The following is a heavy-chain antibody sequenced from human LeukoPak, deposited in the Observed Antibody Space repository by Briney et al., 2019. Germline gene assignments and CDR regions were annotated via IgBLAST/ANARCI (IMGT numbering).Heavy chain of an antibody. V-gene: IGHV1-2*02. D-gene: IGHD2-15*01. CDR2: IYPNSGGT. CDR1: GYTFTGSY. Sequence: GASVKVSCKASGYTFTGSYIHWVRQAPGQGLEWMGWIYPNSGGTSSAQKFQGRVTMTRDTSVSTAYMELSSLRSDDTALYYCARETGYCSGGRCYFIYWGQGTLVTVSS. CDR3: ARETGYCSGGRCYFIY. J-gene: IGHJ4*02.